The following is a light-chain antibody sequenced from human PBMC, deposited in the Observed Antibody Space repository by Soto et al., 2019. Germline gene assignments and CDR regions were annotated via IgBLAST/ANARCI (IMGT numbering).Light chain of an antibody. CDR2: AAS. V-gene: IGKV1-39*01. CDR3: KQSYSTPMYT. CDR1: QSISSY. J-gene: IGKJ2*01. Sequence: DIQMTQSPSSLSASVGDRVTITCRASQSISSYLNWYQQKPGKAPKLLIYAASSLQSGVPSRFSGSGSGTDFNITNSSLQPEDFATYYWKQSYSTPMYTFGQGTKLEIK.